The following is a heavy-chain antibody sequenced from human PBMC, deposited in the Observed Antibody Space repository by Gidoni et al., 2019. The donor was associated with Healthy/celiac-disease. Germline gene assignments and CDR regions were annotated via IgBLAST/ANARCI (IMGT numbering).Heavy chain of an antibody. J-gene: IGHJ4*02. CDR2: IAYDGSKK. D-gene: IGHD1-26*01. Sequence: QVQLVESGGGVVQPGRSLRLSCADSGFTFSSYAMHWVRQAPGKGLEWVEVIAYDGSKKYYADAGKGRFTISRDNSKNTMCLQMNSLRAEDTAVYYCAREIVGAKYYFDYWGQGTLVTVSS. CDR3: AREIVGAKYYFDY. V-gene: IGHV3-30*04. CDR1: GFTFSSYA.